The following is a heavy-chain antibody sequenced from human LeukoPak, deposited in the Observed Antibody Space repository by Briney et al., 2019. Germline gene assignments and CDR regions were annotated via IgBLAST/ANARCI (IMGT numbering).Heavy chain of an antibody. Sequence: SETLSLTCAVYGGSFSGYYWSWIRQPPGKGLEWIGEINHSGSTNYNPSLKSRVTISVDTSKDQFSLKLSSVTAADTAVYYCARAIRTYYYDSSGNRIDYWGQGTLVTVSS. J-gene: IGHJ4*02. CDR2: INHSGST. V-gene: IGHV4-34*01. CDR3: ARAIRTYYYDSSGNRIDY. D-gene: IGHD3-22*01. CDR1: GGSFSGYY.